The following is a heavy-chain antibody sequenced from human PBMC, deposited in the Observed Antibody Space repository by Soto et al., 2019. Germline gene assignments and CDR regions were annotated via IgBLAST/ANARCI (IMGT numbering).Heavy chain of an antibody. D-gene: IGHD3-10*01. J-gene: IGHJ6*02. CDR3: ARVPLGGTTGSYYYEVLDV. CDR2: ISSSSNTI. Sequence: QIQLVESGGGLVKPGGSLRLSCEASGFTFGDYYMTWIRQAPGKGLEWLSYISSSSNTIYNADSGESRSTISTHNAKNSLLLQMIGLRADDTAVYYWARVPLGGTTGSYYYEVLDVWGQGTAVTVPS. V-gene: IGHV3-11*01. CDR1: GFTFGDYY.